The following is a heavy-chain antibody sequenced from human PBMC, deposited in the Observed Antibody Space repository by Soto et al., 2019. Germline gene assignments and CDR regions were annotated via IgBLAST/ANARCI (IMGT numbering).Heavy chain of an antibody. CDR3: AKETGYSYGFQPNALDV. CDR1: GFTFSRYA. Sequence: GGSLRLSCAVSGFTFSRYAMNWVRQAPGKGLEWVSIISSRGDRTSYAESVKGRFTISRDDSKNTLFLHMNSLGAEDTAVYYCAKETGYSYGFQPNALDVWGQGTTVTVSS. J-gene: IGHJ6*02. CDR2: ISSRGDRT. D-gene: IGHD5-18*01. V-gene: IGHV3-23*01.